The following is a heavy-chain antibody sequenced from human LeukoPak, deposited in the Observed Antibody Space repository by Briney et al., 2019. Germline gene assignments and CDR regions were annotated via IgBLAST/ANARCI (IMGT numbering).Heavy chain of an antibody. J-gene: IGHJ6*03. D-gene: IGHD3-10*01. Sequence: GGSLRLSCAASGFTFSSYSMNWVRQAPGKGLEWVAVIWYDGSNKYYADSVKGRFTISRDNSKNTLYLQMNSLRAEDTAVYYCAKELWGSGSYGVAYYTDVWGKGTTVTVSS. V-gene: IGHV3-33*06. CDR1: GFTFSSYS. CDR3: AKELWGSGSYGVAYYTDV. CDR2: IWYDGSNK.